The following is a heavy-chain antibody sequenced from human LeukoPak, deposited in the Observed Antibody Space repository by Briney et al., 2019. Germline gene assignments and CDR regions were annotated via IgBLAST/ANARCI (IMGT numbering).Heavy chain of an antibody. CDR2: IESKTDGGTT. CDR1: GFTFSNAW. Sequence: GGSLRLSCAASGFTFSNAWMSWVRQAPGKGLEWVGRIESKTDGGTTDYAAPVKGRFTISRDDSKNTLYLQMNSLKTEDTAVYYCTTDGSYYYDSSGYYYTDYWGQGTLVTVSS. J-gene: IGHJ4*02. CDR3: TTDGSYYYDSSGYYYTDY. D-gene: IGHD3-22*01. V-gene: IGHV3-15*04.